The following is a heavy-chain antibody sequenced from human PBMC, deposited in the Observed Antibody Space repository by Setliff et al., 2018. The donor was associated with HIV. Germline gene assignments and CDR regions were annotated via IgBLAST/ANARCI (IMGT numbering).Heavy chain of an antibody. CDR2: IYYSGST. D-gene: IGHD2-15*01. CDR1: GGSISSYY. J-gene: IGHJ4*02. CDR3: ARDDRCSGDTCYYY. V-gene: IGHV4-59*12. Sequence: SETLSLTCTVSGGSISSYYWSWIRQPPGKGLEWIGYIYYSGSTNYNPSLESRVTISVDTSKNQFSLKLSSVTATDTAVYYCARDDRCSGDTCYYYWGQGALVTVSS.